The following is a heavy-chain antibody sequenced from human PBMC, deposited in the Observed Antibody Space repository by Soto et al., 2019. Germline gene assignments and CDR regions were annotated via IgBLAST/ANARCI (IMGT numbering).Heavy chain of an antibody. J-gene: IGHJ6*02. D-gene: IGHD6-13*01. CDR2: MNPNSGNT. CDR3: ARGRLQQQLVIYYYGMDV. V-gene: IGHV1-8*01. Sequence: ASVKVSCKASGYTFTSYDINWVRQATGQGLEWMGWMNPNSGNTGYAQKFQGRVTMTRNTSISTAYMELSSLRSEDTAVYYCARGRLQQQLVIYYYGMDVWGQGTTVTVSS. CDR1: GYTFTSYD.